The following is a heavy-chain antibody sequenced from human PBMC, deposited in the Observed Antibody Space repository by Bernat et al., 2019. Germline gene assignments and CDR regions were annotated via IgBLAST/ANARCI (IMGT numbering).Heavy chain of an antibody. CDR2: IYYSGRT. D-gene: IGHD4-11*01. CDR1: GGSISSSSYY. J-gene: IGHJ4*02. V-gene: IGHV4-39*01. Sequence: QLQLQESGPGLVKPSETLSLTCTVSGGSISSSSYYWGWIRQPPGKGLEWIGSIYYSGRTYYNPSLKSRVTISVDTSKNQFSLKLSSVTAADTAVYYCATNSRELTTVTYFDYWGQGTLVTVSS. CDR3: ATNSRELTTVTYFDY.